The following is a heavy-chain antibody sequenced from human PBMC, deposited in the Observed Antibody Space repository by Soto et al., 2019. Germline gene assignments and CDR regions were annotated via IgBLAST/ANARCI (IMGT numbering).Heavy chain of an antibody. CDR2: IYRGGST. J-gene: IGHJ6*02. CDR3: ARGSYDFKSGSISAHYSYGMDV. CDR1: RFTVSSTN. D-gene: IGHD3-3*01. V-gene: IGHV3-53*01. Sequence: HPGRCIRLPIAASRFTVSSTNVGWVRQAPGKGLEWFSVIYRGGSTSYADSVKGRFTISRDNSKITLHLQMNSLRAEDTAVYYCARGSYDFKSGSISAHYSYGMDVWGQGTTVTVS.